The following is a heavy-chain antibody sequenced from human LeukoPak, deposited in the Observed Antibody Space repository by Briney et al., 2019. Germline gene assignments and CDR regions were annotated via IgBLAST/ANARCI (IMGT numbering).Heavy chain of an antibody. Sequence: PGGSLRLSCAASGFTFSSYWMHWVRQAPGKGLVWVSRINSDGSSTSYADSVEGRFTISRDNAKNTLYLQMNSLRAEDTAVYYCARDRGYGYLFDYWGQGTLVTVSS. J-gene: IGHJ4*02. CDR2: INSDGSST. V-gene: IGHV3-74*01. D-gene: IGHD5-18*01. CDR1: GFTFSSYW. CDR3: ARDRGYGYLFDY.